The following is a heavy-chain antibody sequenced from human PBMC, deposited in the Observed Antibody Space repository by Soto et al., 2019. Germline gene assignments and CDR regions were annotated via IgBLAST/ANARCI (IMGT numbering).Heavy chain of an antibody. V-gene: IGHV1-18*01. CDR1: GYTFTTYG. Sequence: QVQLVQSGAEVKKPGASVKVSCKASGYTFTTYGISWVRQAPGQGLEWMGWISAYNGNTNYAQKLQGRVTMTTDTPTSTAYMERRSLRSDDTAVYYWARDHGYCSGGTCHPRYWGQGTLVTVSS. D-gene: IGHD2-15*01. J-gene: IGHJ4*02. CDR2: ISAYNGNT. CDR3: ARDHGYCSGGTCHPRY.